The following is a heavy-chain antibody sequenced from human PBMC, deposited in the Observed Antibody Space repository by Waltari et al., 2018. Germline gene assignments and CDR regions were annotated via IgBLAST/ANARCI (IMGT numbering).Heavy chain of an antibody. CDR3: AREEWLPRPVLTSHPKKSFDY. D-gene: IGHD3-3*01. V-gene: IGHV3-33*01. J-gene: IGHJ4*02. CDR1: GFTFSSNA. CDR2: SYSDGSAK. Sequence: QVLLVESGGGVVQPGRSLRLSCAASGFTFSSNAMHWVRQARGKGCGWCAISYSDGSAKYYSDTVKGRFPISRDNSKNTLYLQMNSLRADDTAVYYCAREEWLPRPVLTSHPKKSFDYWGQGTLVTVSS.